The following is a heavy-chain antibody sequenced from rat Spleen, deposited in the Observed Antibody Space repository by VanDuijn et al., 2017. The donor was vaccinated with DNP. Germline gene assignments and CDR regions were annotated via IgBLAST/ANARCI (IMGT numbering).Heavy chain of an antibody. V-gene: IGHV5-31*01. CDR1: GFMFDNHW. Sequence: EVQLVESGGGLVQPGRSLKLSCVASGFMFDNHWMIWIRQIPGKGLEWVASITSSGGYTYYPDSVKGRFTISRDDAGNTLYLQMNSLRSEDTATYYCTRVGDLHDGGDGDALDAWGQGTSVTVSS. J-gene: IGHJ4*01. CDR3: TRVGDLHDGGDGDALDA. CDR2: ITSSGGYT. D-gene: IGHD1-12*02.